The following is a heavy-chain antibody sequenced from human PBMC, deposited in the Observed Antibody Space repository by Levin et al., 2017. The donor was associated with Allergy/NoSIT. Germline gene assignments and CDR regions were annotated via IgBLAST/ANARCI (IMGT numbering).Heavy chain of an antibody. CDR2: ISAYNGNT. CDR3: ARAITIFGVVTPPYFDY. D-gene: IGHD3-3*01. J-gene: IGHJ4*02. V-gene: IGHV1-18*01. CDR1: GYTFTSYG. Sequence: ASVKVSCKASGYTFTSYGISWVRQAPGQGLEWMGWISAYNGNTNYAQKLQGRVTMTTDTSTSTAYMELRSLRSDDTAVYYCARAITIFGVVTPPYFDYWGQGTLVTVSS.